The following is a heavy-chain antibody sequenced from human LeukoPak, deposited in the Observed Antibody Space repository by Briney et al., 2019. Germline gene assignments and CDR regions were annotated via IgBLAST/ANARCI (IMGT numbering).Heavy chain of an antibody. CDR3: AKDGTVPGQAGRTTTKKYFDY. V-gene: IGHV3-30*02. CDR2: IRYDGSNK. Sequence: GSLRLSCAASGFTFSSYGMHWVRQAPGKGLEWVAFIRYDGSNKYYADSVKGRFTISRDNSKNTLYLQVNSLRTEDTAVYYCAKDGTVPGQAGRTTTKKYFDYWGQGTLVTVSS. D-gene: IGHD6-19*01. J-gene: IGHJ4*02. CDR1: GFTFSSYG.